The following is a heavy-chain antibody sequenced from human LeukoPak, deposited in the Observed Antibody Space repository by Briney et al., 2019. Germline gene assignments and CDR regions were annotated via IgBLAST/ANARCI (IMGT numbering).Heavy chain of an antibody. V-gene: IGHV1-2*04. CDR1: GYTFTGYY. D-gene: IGHD3-10*01. J-gene: IGHJ3*02. CDR2: INPNSGGT. Sequence: ASVKVSCKASGYTFTGYYMHWVRQAPGQGLEWMGWINPNSGGTNYAQKFQGWVTMTRDTSISTAYMELSRLRSDDTAVYYCARDREVRGVYAFDIWGQGTMVTVSS. CDR3: ARDREVRGVYAFDI.